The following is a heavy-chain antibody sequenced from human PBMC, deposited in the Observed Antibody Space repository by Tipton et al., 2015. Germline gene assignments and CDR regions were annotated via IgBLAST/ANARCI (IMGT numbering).Heavy chain of an antibody. CDR3: ARTSTYHDIMPGYLTYYFDY. D-gene: IGHD3-9*01. V-gene: IGHV4-4*07. Sequence: LRLSCSVSNGSISGYYWSWIRQPAGKGLEWIGRIYSGGSTNYNPSLKSRVTMSGDTSKNQFSLKLSSVTAADTAVYYCARTSTYHDIMPGYLTYYFDYSGQGTLVTVSS. CDR2: IYSGGST. J-gene: IGHJ4*02. CDR1: NGSISGYY.